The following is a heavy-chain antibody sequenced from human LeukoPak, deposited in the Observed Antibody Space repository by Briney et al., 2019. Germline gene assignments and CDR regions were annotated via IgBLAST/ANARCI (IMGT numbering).Heavy chain of an antibody. CDR3: ARVTYYYDSSGYYYVGWYFDL. D-gene: IGHD3-22*01. CDR1: GGSISSYY. J-gene: IGHJ2*01. V-gene: IGHV4-59*01. Sequence: PSETLSLTCTVSGGSISSYYWSWIRQPPGKGLEWIGYVYYSGSTNYNPSLKSRVTISVDTSKNQFSLKLSSVTAADTAVYYCARVTYYYDSSGYYYVGWYFDLWGRGTLVTVSS. CDR2: VYYSGST.